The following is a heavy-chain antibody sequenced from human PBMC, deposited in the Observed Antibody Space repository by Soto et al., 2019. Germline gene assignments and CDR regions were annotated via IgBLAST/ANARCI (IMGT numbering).Heavy chain of an antibody. CDR3: AREGAGSYWFDP. CDR1: GGSISSGGYY. V-gene: IGHV4-31*01. D-gene: IGHD3-10*01. J-gene: IGHJ5*02. CDR2: IHNNGAT. Sequence: QVQLQESGPGLVKPSQTLSLTCTISGGSISSGGYYWSWIRQHPERGLEWIGYIHNNGATYYNPTLKSHVSISADTSKTRYFLTVYSVTAADTGVYYCAREGAGSYWFDPWGQGILVSVSS.